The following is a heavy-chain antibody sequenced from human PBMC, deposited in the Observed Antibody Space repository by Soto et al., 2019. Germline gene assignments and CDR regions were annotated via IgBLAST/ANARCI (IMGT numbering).Heavy chain of an antibody. CDR2: IIPIFGTA. CDR3: ARYSNNCFQTERMDV. J-gene: IGHJ6*02. Sequence: AASVKVSCKASGGTFSSYAISWVRQAPGQGLEWMGGIIPIFGTANYAQKFQGRVTITADESTSTAYMELSSLRSEDTAVYYCARYSNNCFQTERMDVWGQGTTVSVS. D-gene: IGHD1-20*01. CDR1: GGTFSSYA. V-gene: IGHV1-69*13.